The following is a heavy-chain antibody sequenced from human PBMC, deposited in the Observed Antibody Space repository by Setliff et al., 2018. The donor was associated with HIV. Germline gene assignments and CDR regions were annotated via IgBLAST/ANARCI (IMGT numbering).Heavy chain of an antibody. CDR1: GFTFSSYA. CDR2: ISDDGINK. Sequence: LRLSCAASGFTFSSYAMSWVRQAPGKGLEWVTLISDDGINKYYADSVKGRFTISRDNSKNTLYLQMNSLRAEDTAVYYCARENYGDYYLSIDYWGQGTLVTSPQ. V-gene: IGHV3-30*04. CDR3: ARENYGDYYLSIDY. D-gene: IGHD4-17*01. J-gene: IGHJ4*02.